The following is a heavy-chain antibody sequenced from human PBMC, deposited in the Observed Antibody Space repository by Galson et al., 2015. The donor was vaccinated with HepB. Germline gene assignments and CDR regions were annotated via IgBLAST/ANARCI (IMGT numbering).Heavy chain of an antibody. CDR3: AKSQIGGYGSGSYYNVGYFDY. CDR2: ISGSGGST. V-gene: IGHV3-23*01. CDR1: GFTFSSYA. Sequence: SLRLSCAASGFTFSSYAMSWVRQAPGKGLEWVSAISGSGGSTYYADSVKGRFTTSRDNSKNTLYLQMNSLRAEDTAVYYCAKSQIGGYGSGSYYNVGYFDYWGQGTLVTVSS. D-gene: IGHD3-10*01. J-gene: IGHJ4*02.